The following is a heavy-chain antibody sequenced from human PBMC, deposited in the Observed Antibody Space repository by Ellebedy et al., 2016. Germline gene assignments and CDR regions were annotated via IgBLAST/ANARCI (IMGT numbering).Heavy chain of an antibody. CDR1: GGSFSGYY. Sequence: SETLSLTXAVYGGSFSGYYWSWIRQPPGKGLEWIGEINHSGSTNYNPSLKSRVTISVDTSKNQFSLKLSSVTAADTAVYYRARVHWYDILTGYPNLGYYYYGMDVWGQGTTVTVSS. J-gene: IGHJ6*02. V-gene: IGHV4-34*01. CDR2: INHSGST. CDR3: ARVHWYDILTGYPNLGYYYYGMDV. D-gene: IGHD3-9*01.